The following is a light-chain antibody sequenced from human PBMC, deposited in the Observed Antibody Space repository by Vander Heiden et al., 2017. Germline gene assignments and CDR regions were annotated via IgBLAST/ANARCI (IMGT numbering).Light chain of an antibody. V-gene: IGKV1-9*01. CDR1: QGISSY. J-gene: IGKJ4*01. Sequence: DIQLTQSPSSLSASVGDRVTITCRASQGISSYLAWYQQKPGKAPKLLIYAASTLQSGVPSRFSGSGSGTEFTLTIISLQPEDFATYYCQQLNSNPPLTFGGGTKVEIK. CDR3: QQLNSNPPLT. CDR2: AAS.